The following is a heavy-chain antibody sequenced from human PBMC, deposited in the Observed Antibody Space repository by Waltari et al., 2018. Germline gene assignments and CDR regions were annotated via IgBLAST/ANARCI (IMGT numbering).Heavy chain of an antibody. V-gene: IGHV3-21*01. CDR3: ARESVAVAGTDY. CDR1: GFPFIRLS. Sequence: EVQLVESGGGLVKPGGSLSLSGAASGFPFIRLSIDWVRQAPGKGLEWVSSISSSSTYIYYADSLKGRFTISRDNAKNSLYLQMNSLRAEDTAMYYCARESVAVAGTDYWGQGTLVTVSS. CDR2: ISSSSTYI. D-gene: IGHD6-19*01. J-gene: IGHJ4*02.